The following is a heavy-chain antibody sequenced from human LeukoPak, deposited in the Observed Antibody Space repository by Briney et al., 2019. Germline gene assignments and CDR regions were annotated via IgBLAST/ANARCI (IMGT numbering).Heavy chain of an antibody. J-gene: IGHJ6*02. CDR3: ARDRGMDV. CDR1: GFRFSSYE. V-gene: IGHV3-48*03. CDR2: ISSSGSSI. Sequence: GGSLRLSCAASGFRFSSYEMNWVRQAPGKGLEWVSYISSSGSSIYYADSAKGRFTISRDNAENSLYLQMNSLRAEDTAVYYCARDRGMDVWGQGTTVTVSS.